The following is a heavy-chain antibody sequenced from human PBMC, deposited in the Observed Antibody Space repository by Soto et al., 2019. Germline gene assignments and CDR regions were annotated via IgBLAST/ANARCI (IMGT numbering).Heavy chain of an antibody. J-gene: IGHJ6*02. Sequence: ASVKVSCKDSGYTFTSYGISWVRQAPGQGLEWMGWISAYNGNTNYAQKLQGRVTMTTDTSTSTAYMELRSLRSDDTAVYYCARAGTGTKYYYYYYGMDVWGQGTTVTVSS. CDR1: GYTFTSYG. CDR3: ARAGTGTKYYYYYYGMDV. D-gene: IGHD1-7*01. V-gene: IGHV1-18*01. CDR2: ISAYNGNT.